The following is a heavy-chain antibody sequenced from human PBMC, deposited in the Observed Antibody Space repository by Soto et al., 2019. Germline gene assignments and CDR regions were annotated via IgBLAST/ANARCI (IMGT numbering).Heavy chain of an antibody. D-gene: IGHD3-22*01. CDR2: ISGRGDDT. V-gene: IGHV3-23*01. Sequence: VQLLESGGDLVQPGGSLRLSCAASGFTFSSYAMSWVRQAPGKGLEWVSTISGRGDDTYYIDSVKGRFTISRDNSKNTLYVHMNSLRAEDTAVYYCARAQPTYSSSYFDYWGQGTLVTVSS. J-gene: IGHJ4*02. CDR1: GFTFSSYA. CDR3: ARAQPTYSSSYFDY.